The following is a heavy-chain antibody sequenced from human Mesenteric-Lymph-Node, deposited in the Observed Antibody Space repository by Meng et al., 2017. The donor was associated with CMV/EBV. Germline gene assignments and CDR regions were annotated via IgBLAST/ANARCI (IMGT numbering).Heavy chain of an antibody. Sequence: GGSLRLSCAASGFTFSSYSMNWVRQAPGKGLEWVSSISSSSSYIYHADSVKGRFTISRDNAKNSLYLQMNSLRAEDTAVYYCASFVVVPAAREQNWFDPWGQGTLVTVSS. CDR3: ASFVVVPAAREQNWFDP. J-gene: IGHJ5*02. D-gene: IGHD2-2*01. CDR1: GFTFSSYS. V-gene: IGHV3-21*01. CDR2: ISSSSSYI.